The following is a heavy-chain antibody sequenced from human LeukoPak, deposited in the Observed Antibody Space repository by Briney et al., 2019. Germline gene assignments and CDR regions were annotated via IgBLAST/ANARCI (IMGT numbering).Heavy chain of an antibody. CDR3: TRQYSSGRGDFDY. CDR1: GGSISSSSYY. J-gene: IGHJ4*02. CDR2: FYYSGST. Sequence: KPSETLPLTCTVSGGSISSSSYYWGWIRQPPGKGLEWIGSFYYSGSTYYSPSLKSRITISVDTSKNQFSLKMSSVTAADTALYYCTRQYSSGRGDFDYWGQGTLVTVSS. V-gene: IGHV4-39*01. D-gene: IGHD6-19*01.